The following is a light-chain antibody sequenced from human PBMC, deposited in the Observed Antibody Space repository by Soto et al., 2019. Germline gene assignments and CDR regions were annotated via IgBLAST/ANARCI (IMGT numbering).Light chain of an antibody. J-gene: IGLJ1*01. CDR3: TSYAGGNNV. CDR2: KVN. CDR1: SSDVGGYNY. Sequence: QSALTQPPSASGSPGQSVTISCTGTSSDVGGYNYVSWYQQHPGKVPKLMVYKVNKRPSGVPDRFSVSKSGNTASLTVSGPQAEDEADYYCTSYAGGNNVFGTGTKLTVL. V-gene: IGLV2-8*01.